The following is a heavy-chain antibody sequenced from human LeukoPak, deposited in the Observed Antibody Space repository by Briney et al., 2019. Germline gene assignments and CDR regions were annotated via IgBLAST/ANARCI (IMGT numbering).Heavy chain of an antibody. Sequence: GGSLRLSCAASGFTFSSYTMRWVRQAPGKGLEWVSTISNSGRNTFYTDSVKDRFTISRDNSKNTLYLQMNSLRAGDRAVYSCARARGYCAADCSRYAFYNCGQRNLVTVSP. J-gene: IGHJ4*02. CDR1: GFTFSSYT. CDR2: ISNSGRNT. CDR3: ARARGYCAADCSRYAFYN. V-gene: IGHV3-23*01. D-gene: IGHD2-21*02.